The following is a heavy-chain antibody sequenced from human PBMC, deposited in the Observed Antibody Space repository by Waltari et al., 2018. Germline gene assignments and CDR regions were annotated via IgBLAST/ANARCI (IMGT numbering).Heavy chain of an antibody. CDR1: GYTFTSYA. Sequence: QVQLVQSGAEVKKPGASVKVSCKASGYTFTSYAMHWVRQAPGQRLEWMGWINAGNGNTKYSQKFQERVTITRDMSTSTAYMELSSLRSEDTAVYYCAARIVATNFEHWGQGALVTVSS. CDR2: INAGNGNT. CDR3: AARIVATNFEH. J-gene: IGHJ4*02. D-gene: IGHD5-12*01. V-gene: IGHV1-3*01.